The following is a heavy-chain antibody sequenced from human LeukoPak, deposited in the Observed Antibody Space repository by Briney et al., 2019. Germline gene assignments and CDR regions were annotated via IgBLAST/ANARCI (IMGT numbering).Heavy chain of an antibody. CDR2: ISASGAST. J-gene: IGHJ4*02. D-gene: IGHD6-19*01. Sequence: GGSLRLSCAASGFTFSNYAMSWVRQAPGKGLEWVSAISASGASTYYADSAKGRFTISRDNSKNSLYLQMSSLRGEDTAVYFCAKGSGSGWYSGFDFWGQGTLLTVSS. CDR3: AKGSGSGWYSGFDF. V-gene: IGHV3-23*01. CDR1: GFTFSNYA.